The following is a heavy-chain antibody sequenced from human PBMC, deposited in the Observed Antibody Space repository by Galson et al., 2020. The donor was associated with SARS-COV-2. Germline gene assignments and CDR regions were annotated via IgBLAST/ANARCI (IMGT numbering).Heavy chain of an antibody. Sequence: SETLSLTCTVSGGSISSGGYYWSWIRQHPGKGLEWIGYIYYSGSTYYNPSLKSRVTISVDTSKNQFSLKLSSVTAADTAVYYCARASVPVVAATRDNLVDPWCQGTLVIFSS. V-gene: IGHV4-31*03. CDR3: ARASVPVVAATRDNLVDP. CDR2: IYYSGST. CDR1: GGSISSGGYY. D-gene: IGHD2-15*01. J-gene: IGHJ5*02.